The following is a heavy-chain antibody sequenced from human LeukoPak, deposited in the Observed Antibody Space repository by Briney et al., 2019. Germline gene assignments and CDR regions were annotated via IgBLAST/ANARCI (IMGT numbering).Heavy chain of an antibody. J-gene: IGHJ2*01. CDR2: IYYSGST. V-gene: IGHV4-59*01. D-gene: IGHD5-18*01. Sequence: SETLSLTCAVYGGSFSGYYWSWIRQPPGKGLEWIGYIYYSGSTNYNPSLKSRVTISVDTSKNQFSLELSSVTAADTAVYYCARGYSYGYPRWYFDLWGRGTLVTVSS. CDR1: GGSFSGYY. CDR3: ARGYSYGYPRWYFDL.